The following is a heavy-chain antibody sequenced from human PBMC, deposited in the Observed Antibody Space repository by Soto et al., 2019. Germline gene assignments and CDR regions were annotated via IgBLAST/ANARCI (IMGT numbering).Heavy chain of an antibody. D-gene: IGHD3-9*01. Sequence: QVQLVESGGGVVQPWRSLRLSCAASGFTFSSYAMHWVRQAPGKGLEWVAVISYDGSNKYYADSVKGRFTISRDNSKNTLYLRMNRLRAEDTAVYYCAREGGYDILSSDGMDVWGQGTTVTVSS. CDR1: GFTFSSYA. J-gene: IGHJ6*02. V-gene: IGHV3-30-3*01. CDR3: AREGGYDILSSDGMDV. CDR2: ISYDGSNK.